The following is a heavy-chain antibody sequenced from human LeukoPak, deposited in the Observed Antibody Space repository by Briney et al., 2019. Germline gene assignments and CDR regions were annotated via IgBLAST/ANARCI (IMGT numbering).Heavy chain of an antibody. CDR2: IYYSGST. Sequence: SETLSLTCTVSGGSISSYYWSWIRQPPGKGLEWIGYIYYSGSTNYNPSLKSRVTMSVDTSKNQFSLKLSSVTAADTAVYYCARGKRSTRIYYFDYWGQGTLVTVSS. D-gene: IGHD2-15*01. J-gene: IGHJ4*02. CDR3: ARGKRSTRIYYFDY. V-gene: IGHV4-59*12. CDR1: GGSISSYY.